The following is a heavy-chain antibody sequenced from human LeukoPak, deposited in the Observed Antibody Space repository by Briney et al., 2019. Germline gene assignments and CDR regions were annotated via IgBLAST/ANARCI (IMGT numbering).Heavy chain of an antibody. CDR3: VKDFGRVRGTPDS. CDR1: GFVFSIYT. Sequence: GGSLRLSRSASGFVFSIYTMYWVRQTPGKGPEYVSTISGSGNGFSIYYADSVKGRFTTSRDDSKSILYLQMNGLRSEDTAVYYCVKDFGRVRGTPDSWGQGTLVTVSS. J-gene: IGHJ4*02. CDR2: ISGSGNGFSI. D-gene: IGHD3-16*01. V-gene: IGHV3-64D*06.